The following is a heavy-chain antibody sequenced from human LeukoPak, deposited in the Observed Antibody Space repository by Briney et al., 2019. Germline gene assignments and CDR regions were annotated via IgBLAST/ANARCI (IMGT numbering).Heavy chain of an antibody. CDR1: GFTFSSYA. D-gene: IGHD3-10*01. CDR2: ISGSGGST. Sequence: GGSLRLSCAASGFTFSSYAMSWVRQAPGKGLEWVSAISGSGGSTYYADYVKGRFTISRDNSKNTLYLQMNSLRAEDTAVYYCAKDWYYYGSGRKTPFDYWGQGTLVTVSS. CDR3: AKDWYYYGSGRKTPFDY. V-gene: IGHV3-23*01. J-gene: IGHJ4*02.